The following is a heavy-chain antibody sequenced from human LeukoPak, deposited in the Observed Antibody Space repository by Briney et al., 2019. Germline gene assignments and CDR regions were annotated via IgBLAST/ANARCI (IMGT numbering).Heavy chain of an antibody. CDR2: IYSGGST. D-gene: IGHD5-12*01. CDR1: GFTVSSNY. CDR3: ARDRHGGDRYRVDP. J-gene: IGHJ5*02. Sequence: GGSLRLSCAASGFTVSSNYMSWVRQAPGKGLEWVSVIYSGGSTYYADSVKGRFTISRDNSKNTLYLRMNSLRAEDTAVYYCARDRHGGDRYRVDPWGQGTLVTVSS. V-gene: IGHV3-53*01.